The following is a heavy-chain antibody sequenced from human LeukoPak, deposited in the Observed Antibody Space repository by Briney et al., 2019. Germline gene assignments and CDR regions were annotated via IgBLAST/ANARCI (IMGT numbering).Heavy chain of an antibody. CDR1: GFTFSDYY. V-gene: IGHV3-11*05. D-gene: IGHD3-22*01. CDR3: ARDYYDSSGYYFDP. Sequence: PGGSLRLSCAASGFTFSDYYMSGIRQAPGKGLEGVSYISSSSSYTNYAASVKGRFTISRDNAKNSLYLQMNSLRAEDTAVYYCARDYYDSSGYYFDPWGQGTLVTVSS. J-gene: IGHJ5*02. CDR2: ISSSSSYT.